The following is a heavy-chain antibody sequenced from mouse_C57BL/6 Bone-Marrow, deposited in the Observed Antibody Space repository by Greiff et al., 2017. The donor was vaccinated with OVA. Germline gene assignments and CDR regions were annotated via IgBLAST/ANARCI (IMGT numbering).Heavy chain of an antibody. J-gene: IGHJ1*03. CDR1: GYTFTSYW. D-gene: IGHD1-1*01. CDR3: ARLTHYYGSRNWYFDV. V-gene: IGHV1-64*01. CDR2: IHPNSGST. Sequence: VQLQQPGAELVKPGASVKLSCKASGYTFTSYWMHWVKQRPGQGLEWIGMIHPNSGSTNYNEKFKSKATLTVDKSSSTAYMQLSSLTSEDSAVYYCARLTHYYGSRNWYFDVWGTGTTVTVSS.